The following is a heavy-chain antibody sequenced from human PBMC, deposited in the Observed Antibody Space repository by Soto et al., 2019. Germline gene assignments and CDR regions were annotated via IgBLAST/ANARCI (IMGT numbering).Heavy chain of an antibody. Sequence: GGSLRLSCAASGFTFSSYGMHWVRQAPGKGLECVADIKEDGSEKYYVDSVKGRFTISRDNAKNSLYLQMNSLRAEDTAVFYCVRNKNIVGKFDPCGPGTLVTVSS. V-gene: IGHV3-7*03. CDR2: IKEDGSEK. CDR3: VRNKNIVGKFDP. J-gene: IGHJ5*02. CDR1: GFTFSSYG. D-gene: IGHD2-15*01.